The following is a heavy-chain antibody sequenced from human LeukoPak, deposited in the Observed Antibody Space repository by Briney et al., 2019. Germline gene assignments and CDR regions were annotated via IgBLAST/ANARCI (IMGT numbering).Heavy chain of an antibody. CDR3: ANSRLGYCSGGSCYPFDY. V-gene: IGHV3-30*18. Sequence: GRSLRLSCAASGFTFSSYGMHWVRQAPGKGLEWVAVISYDGSNKYYADSVKGRFTISRDNSKNTLYLQMNSLRAEDTAVCYCANSRLGYCSGGSCYPFDYWGQGTLVTVSS. D-gene: IGHD2-15*01. J-gene: IGHJ4*02. CDR1: GFTFSSYG. CDR2: ISYDGSNK.